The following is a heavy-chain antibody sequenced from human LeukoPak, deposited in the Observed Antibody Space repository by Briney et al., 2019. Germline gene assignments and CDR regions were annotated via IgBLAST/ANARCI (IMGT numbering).Heavy chain of an antibody. CDR1: GFTFSSYG. CDR2: ISYDGNNK. V-gene: IGHV3-30*03. CDR3: ARDKSPDLLTVHYPYGKDV. J-gene: IGHJ6*02. Sequence: GGSLRLSCAASGFTFSSYGMHWVRQAPGKGLEWVAVISYDGNNKYYADSVKGRFTISRDNSKNTLYLQMTSLRAEDTAVYYCARDKSPDLLTVHYPYGKDVWGQGTTVTVSS. D-gene: IGHD3-9*01.